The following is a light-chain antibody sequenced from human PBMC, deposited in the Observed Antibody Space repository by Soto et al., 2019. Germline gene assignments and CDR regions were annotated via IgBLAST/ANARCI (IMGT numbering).Light chain of an antibody. CDR3: QRYETCSGT. CDR2: DAS. CDR1: QSVRNW. V-gene: IGKV1-5*01. J-gene: IGKJ1*01. Sequence: DIQMTQSPSTLFASVGDRVTITCRASQSVRNWLAWYHQKPGRATQLLIYDASALPRGVPSRFSGSGSGTKFTLTIASLQPDDVATYYCQRYETCSGTFGPGTRVDIK.